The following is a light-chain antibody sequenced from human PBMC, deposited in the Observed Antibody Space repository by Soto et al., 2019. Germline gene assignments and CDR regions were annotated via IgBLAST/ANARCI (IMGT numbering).Light chain of an antibody. V-gene: IGKV3-15*01. CDR2: DAS. CDR1: HSVSTN. CDR3: QQYNSWPLT. Sequence: ETVMTQSPATLSVSPGERATLSCRASHSVSTNLAWYQQKPGQTPRLLIYDASIRATSGPANFSGSGSGTEFTLTIGSLQSEDFAVYYCQQYNSWPLTFGGGTKVDNK. J-gene: IGKJ4*01.